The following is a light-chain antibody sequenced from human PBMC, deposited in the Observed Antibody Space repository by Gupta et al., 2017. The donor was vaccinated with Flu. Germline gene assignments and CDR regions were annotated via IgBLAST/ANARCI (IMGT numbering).Light chain of an antibody. CDR2: EDS. CDR3: QSMDNSDSSWG. CDR1: IMPPQY. Sequence: ELTQPPSLSVSPGQTARITCFGEIMPPQYIFWFQQKVGQAPSLVIYEDSERPSGIPERFSGSVSGTIANLTIGGVQPEDEAVYYCQSMDNSDSSWGFGGGTKLTVL. V-gene: IGLV3-25*03. J-gene: IGLJ3*02.